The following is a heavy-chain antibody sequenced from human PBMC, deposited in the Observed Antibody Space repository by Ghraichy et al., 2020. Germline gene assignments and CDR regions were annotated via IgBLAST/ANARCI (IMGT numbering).Heavy chain of an antibody. D-gene: IGHD6-19*01. CDR2: IYYSGST. CDR3: ARLVASIAVAGTWS. Sequence: SETLSLTCTVSGGSISSSSYYWGWIRQPPGKGLEWIGSIYYSGSTYYNPSLKSRVTISVDTSKNQFSLKLSSVTAADTAVYYCARLVASIAVAGTWSWGQGTLVTVSS. V-gene: IGHV4-39*01. CDR1: GGSISSSSYY. J-gene: IGHJ4*02.